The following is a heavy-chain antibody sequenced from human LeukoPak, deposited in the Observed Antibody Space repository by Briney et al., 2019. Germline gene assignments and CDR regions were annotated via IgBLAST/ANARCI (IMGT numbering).Heavy chain of an antibody. D-gene: IGHD3-22*01. CDR2: IYYSGST. Sequence: SETLSLTCTVSGGSISSYYWSWIRQPPGKGLEWIGYIYYSGSTNYNPSLKSRVTISVDTSKNQFSLKLSSVTAADTAVYYCARQSYDSSGYYSRGYFDYWGQGTLVTVSS. CDR3: ARQSYDSSGYYSRGYFDY. CDR1: GGSISSYY. J-gene: IGHJ4*02. V-gene: IGHV4-59*08.